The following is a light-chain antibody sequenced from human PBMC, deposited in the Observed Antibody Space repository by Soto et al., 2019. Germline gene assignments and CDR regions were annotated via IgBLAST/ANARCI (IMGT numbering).Light chain of an antibody. CDR2: DAS. J-gene: IGKJ4*01. CDR3: QQFGSYPLT. CDR1: QGISSA. V-gene: IGKV1-13*02. Sequence: AIQLTQSPSSLSASVGDRVTITCRASQGISSALAWYQQKPGKPPKLLIYDASRLESGVPSRFSGSGSGADFTLTISSLQPEAFATYYCQQFGSYPLTFGGGTKVEIK.